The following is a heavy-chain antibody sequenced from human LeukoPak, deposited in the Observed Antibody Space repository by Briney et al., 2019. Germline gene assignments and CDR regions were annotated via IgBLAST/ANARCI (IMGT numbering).Heavy chain of an antibody. CDR2: ISSSSTYI. J-gene: IGHJ6*03. V-gene: IGHV3-21*01. Sequence: PGGSLRLSCEASGFTFTTYWLGWVRQAPGKGLEWVSSISSSSTYIYYADSMKGRFTISRDNAKNSLYLQMNSLRAEDTAVYYCARDQTYYDILTGYYYYYYYMDVWGKGTTVTISS. CDR3: ARDQTYYDILTGYYYYYYYMDV. D-gene: IGHD3-9*01. CDR1: GFTFTTYW.